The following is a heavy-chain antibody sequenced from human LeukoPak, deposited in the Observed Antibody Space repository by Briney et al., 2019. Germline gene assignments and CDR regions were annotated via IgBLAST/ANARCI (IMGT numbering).Heavy chain of an antibody. CDR2: IRYDGIHE. J-gene: IGHJ4*02. CDR3: AKDRQDYGAH. CDR1: GFTFSSYG. Sequence: GGSLRLSCASSGFTFSSYGIHWVRQAPGKGLKWVAFIRYDGIHEFYADSVKGRFTISRDNSKNTLFLQMNSLRTEDAAVYYCAKDRQDYGAHWGQGALVTVSS. D-gene: IGHD4/OR15-4a*01. V-gene: IGHV3-30*02.